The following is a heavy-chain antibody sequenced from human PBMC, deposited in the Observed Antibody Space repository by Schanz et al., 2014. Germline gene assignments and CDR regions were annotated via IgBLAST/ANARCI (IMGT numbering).Heavy chain of an antibody. D-gene: IGHD2-15*01. Sequence: VQVVESGGGLVQPGGSLRLSCAASGFTFSDHHMDWVRQAPGKGLEWVAVISDDGSRRHYADFVTGRFTISRDNSKDTVYLQMNSLRAEDTAVYYCARDLAGGGNDVWGQGTLVTVSS. CDR3: ARDLAGGGNDV. J-gene: IGHJ4*02. V-gene: IGHV3-30*03. CDR1: GFTFSDHH. CDR2: ISDDGSRR.